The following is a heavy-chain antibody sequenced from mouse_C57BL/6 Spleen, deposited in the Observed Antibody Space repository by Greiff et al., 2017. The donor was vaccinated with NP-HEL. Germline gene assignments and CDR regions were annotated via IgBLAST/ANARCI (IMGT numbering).Heavy chain of an antibody. D-gene: IGHD2-5*01. V-gene: IGHV1-15*01. J-gene: IGHJ3*01. CDR2: IDPETGGT. Sequence: QVQLKESGAELVRPGASVTLSCKASGYTFTDYEMHWVKQTPVHGLEWIGAIDPETGGTAYNQKFKGKAILTADKSSSTAYMELRSLTSEDSAVYYCTSPSYYSNLFAYWGQGTLVTVSA. CDR1: GYTFTDYE. CDR3: TSPSYYSNLFAY.